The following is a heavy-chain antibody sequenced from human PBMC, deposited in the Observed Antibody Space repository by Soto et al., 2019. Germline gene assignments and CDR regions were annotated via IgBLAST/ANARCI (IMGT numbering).Heavy chain of an antibody. V-gene: IGHV4-59*01. Sequence: SETLSLTCSVSGGTIRSSYWTWLRQPPGKGLEWIGYVYYSGTTNYDPSLKSRVTISVDTSKNEFSLKLSSVTAADTAVYYCARDSSGYNWFDPWGQGTLVTVSS. D-gene: IGHD3-22*01. CDR1: GGTIRSSY. CDR3: ARDSSGYNWFDP. CDR2: VYYSGTT. J-gene: IGHJ5*02.